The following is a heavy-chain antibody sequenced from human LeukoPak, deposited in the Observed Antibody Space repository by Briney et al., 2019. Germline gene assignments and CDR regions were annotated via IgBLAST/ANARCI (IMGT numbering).Heavy chain of an antibody. V-gene: IGHV3-23*01. D-gene: IGHD4-17*01. CDR3: AKEETMSTVTTYCDY. J-gene: IGHJ4*02. CDR2: ISGSGGST. Sequence: SGGSLRLSCAATGFTFSSYAMSWVRQAPGKGLDWVSAISGSGGSTYYADSVKGRLTISRDNSKNTLYLQMNSLRAEDTAVYYCAKEETMSTVTTYCDYWGQGTLVSVSS. CDR1: GFTFSSYA.